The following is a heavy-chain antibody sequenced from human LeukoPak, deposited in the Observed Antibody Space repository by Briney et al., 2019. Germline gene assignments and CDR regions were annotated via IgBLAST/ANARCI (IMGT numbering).Heavy chain of an antibody. CDR3: ARGRCSSTSCYRSTVKTYNWFDP. CDR2: INHSGST. CDR1: GGSFSAYY. Sequence: SETLSLTCAVYGGSFSAYYWSWIRQPPGKGLGWIGEINHSGSTNYNPSLKSRVTISVDTSKNQFSLKLSSVTAADTAVYYCARGRCSSTSCYRSTVKTYNWFDPWGQGTLVTVSS. V-gene: IGHV4-34*01. D-gene: IGHD2-2*02. J-gene: IGHJ5*02.